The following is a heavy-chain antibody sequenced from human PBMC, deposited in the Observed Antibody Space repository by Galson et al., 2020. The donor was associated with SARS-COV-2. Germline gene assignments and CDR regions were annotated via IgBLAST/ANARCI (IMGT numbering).Heavy chain of an antibody. J-gene: IGHJ4*02. CDR2: IWYDGSNK. V-gene: IGHV3-33*01. CDR3: ARDSPDADYDSSGPNLWYFDY. Sequence: GGSLRLSCAASGFTFSSYGMHWVRQAPGKGLEWVAVIWYDGSNKYYADSVKGRFTISRDNSKNTLYLQMNSLRAEDTAVYYCARDSPDADYDSSGPNLWYFDYWGQGTLVTVSS. CDR1: GFTFSSYG. D-gene: IGHD3-22*01.